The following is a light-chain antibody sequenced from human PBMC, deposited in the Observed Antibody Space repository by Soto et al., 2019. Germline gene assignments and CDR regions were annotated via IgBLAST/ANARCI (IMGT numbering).Light chain of an antibody. Sequence: DIVMTQSPDSLAVSLGERATINCKSSQSVLYSSNNKNYLAWYQQRPGQPPKLLIYWASTRESGGPDRFSGSGSGTDFTLPITSLQAEDVAVYYCQQYDSTPPTFGQGTKLEIK. CDR2: WAS. CDR1: QSVLYSSNNKNY. J-gene: IGKJ2*01. CDR3: QQYDSTPPT. V-gene: IGKV4-1*01.